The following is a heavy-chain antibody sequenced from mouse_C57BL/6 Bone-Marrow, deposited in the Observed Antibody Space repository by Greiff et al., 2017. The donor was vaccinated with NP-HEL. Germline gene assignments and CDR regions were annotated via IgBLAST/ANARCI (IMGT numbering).Heavy chain of an antibody. D-gene: IGHD2-3*01. CDR2: IWTGGGT. V-gene: IGHV2-9-1*01. CDR3: ARNADGYYLYYYAMDY. CDR1: GFSLTSYA. Sequence: VKLVESGPGLVAPSQSLSITCTVSGFSLTSYAISWVRQPPGKGLEWLGVIWTGGGTNYNSALKSRLSISKDNSKSQVFLKMNSLQTDDTARYYCARNADGYYLYYYAMDYWGQGTSVTVSS. J-gene: IGHJ4*01.